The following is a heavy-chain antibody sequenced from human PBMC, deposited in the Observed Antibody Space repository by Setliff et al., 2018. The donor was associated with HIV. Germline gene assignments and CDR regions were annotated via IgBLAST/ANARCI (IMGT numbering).Heavy chain of an antibody. V-gene: IGHV1-8*01. CDR1: GYTFTSYD. Sequence: ASVKVSCKASGYTFTSYDINWVRRATGQGLEWMGWMNPNSGNTGYAQKFQGRVTMTRNTSISTAYMELSSLRSEDTAVYYCARDGSYYGRDLHYYYYGMDVWVPETLLVTVSS. D-gene: IGHD1-26*01. J-gene: IGHJ6*02. CDR3: ARDGSYYGRDLHYYYYGMDV. CDR2: MNPNSGNT.